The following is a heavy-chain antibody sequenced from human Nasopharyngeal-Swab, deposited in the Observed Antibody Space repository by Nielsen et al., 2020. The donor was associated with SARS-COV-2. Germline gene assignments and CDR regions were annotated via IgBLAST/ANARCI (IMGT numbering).Heavy chain of an antibody. J-gene: IGHJ3*02. D-gene: IGHD1-20*01. CDR2: IYYSGST. Sequence: GSLRLSCAASGFTVSSNYMSWVRQAPGKGLEWIGYIYYSGSTNYNPSLKSRVTISVDTSKNQFSLKLSSVTAADTAVYYCRGITGTPGAFDIWGQGTMVTVSS. CDR3: RGITGTPGAFDI. V-gene: IGHV4-59*02. CDR1: GFTVSSNY.